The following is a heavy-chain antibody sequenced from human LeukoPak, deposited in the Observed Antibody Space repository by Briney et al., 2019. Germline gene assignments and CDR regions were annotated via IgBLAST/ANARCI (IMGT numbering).Heavy chain of an antibody. CDR1: GFTFSSYG. V-gene: IGHV3-33*01. CDR3: ARDGTYYDFWSGEYGMDV. CDR2: IWYDGSNK. Sequence: GGSLRLSCAASGFTFSSYGMHWVRQAPGKGLEWVAVIWYDGSNKYYADSVKGRFTISRDNAKNTLYLQMNSLRAEDTAVYYCARDGTYYDFWSGEYGMDVWGQGTTVTVSS. D-gene: IGHD3-3*01. J-gene: IGHJ6*02.